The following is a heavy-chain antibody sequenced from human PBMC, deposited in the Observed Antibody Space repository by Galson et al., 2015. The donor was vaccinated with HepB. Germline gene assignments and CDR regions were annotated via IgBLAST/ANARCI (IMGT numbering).Heavy chain of an antibody. D-gene: IGHD6-13*01. Sequence: SVKVSCKASGYIFTSNGISWVRQAPGQGLEWMGWISGYNGDIDYAEKFQGRVTMTTDTSTSTAYMELRSQRYDDTAVYYCARDPRIAAAGQLYYFDFWGQGTLVTVSS. CDR2: ISGYNGDI. J-gene: IGHJ4*02. CDR1: GYIFTSNG. CDR3: ARDPRIAAAGQLYYFDF. V-gene: IGHV1-18*01.